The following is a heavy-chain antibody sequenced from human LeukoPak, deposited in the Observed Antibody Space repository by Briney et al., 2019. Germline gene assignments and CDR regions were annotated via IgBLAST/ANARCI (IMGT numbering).Heavy chain of an antibody. V-gene: IGHV4-34*01. Sequence: SQTLSPTCAVYGGSSSGYYWSWIRQPPGKGLEWIGEINHSGSTNYNPSLKSRVTISVDTAKNQFSLKLSSVTAADTAVYYCARGSIVATIVPFDYWGQGTLVTVSS. J-gene: IGHJ4*02. CDR2: INHSGST. D-gene: IGHD5-12*01. CDR1: GGSSSGYY. CDR3: ARGSIVATIVPFDY.